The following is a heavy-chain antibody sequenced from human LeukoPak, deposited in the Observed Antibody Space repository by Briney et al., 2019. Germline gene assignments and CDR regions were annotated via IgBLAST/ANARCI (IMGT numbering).Heavy chain of an antibody. D-gene: IGHD5-18*01. CDR2: IYYSGST. Sequence: SETLSLTCTVSGGSISSYYWSWIRQPPGKGLEWIGYIYYSGSTNYNPSLKSRVTISVDTSKNQFSLKLSSVTAADTAVYYCARGGYRMDVWGKGTSVTVSS. V-gene: IGHV4-59*01. CDR3: ARGGYRMDV. J-gene: IGHJ6*04. CDR1: GGSISSYY.